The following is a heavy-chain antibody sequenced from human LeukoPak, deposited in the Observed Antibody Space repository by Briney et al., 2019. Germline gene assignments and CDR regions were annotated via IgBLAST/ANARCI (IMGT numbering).Heavy chain of an antibody. D-gene: IGHD5-18*01. CDR3: ARDVNRYSYGYYGAFDI. Sequence: GGSLRLSCAASGSTCSSYAMHWVRQAPGKGLEWMAVISYDGSDKYYADSVKGRFTISRDNSKNTLYLQMNSLRAEDTAVYYCARDVNRYSYGYYGAFDIWGQGTMVTVSS. CDR2: ISYDGSDK. J-gene: IGHJ3*02. CDR1: GSTCSSYA. V-gene: IGHV3-30*07.